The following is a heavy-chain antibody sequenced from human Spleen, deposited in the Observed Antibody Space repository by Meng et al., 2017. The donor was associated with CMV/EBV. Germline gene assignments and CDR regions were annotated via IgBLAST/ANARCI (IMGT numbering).Heavy chain of an antibody. CDR3: ANPHLHRDGDDALDV. V-gene: IGHV3-30*02. CDR2: IRYVGSNK. J-gene: IGHJ3*01. Sequence: GESLKLSFAASGFTFSSYAMHWVRQAPGKGLEEVAFIRYVGSNKKYTESVKGRFTIHRDNSQKILYLQLNSLRPADTAVYYCANPHLHRDGDDALDVWGQGTMVTVSS. CDR1: GFTFSSYA. D-gene: IGHD5-24*01.